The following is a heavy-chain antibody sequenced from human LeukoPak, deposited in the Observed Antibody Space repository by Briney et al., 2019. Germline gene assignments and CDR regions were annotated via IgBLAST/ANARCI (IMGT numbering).Heavy chain of an antibody. CDR3: ARGGAGIAAAKDYYYYYMDV. CDR1: KFTFSTYW. J-gene: IGHJ6*03. CDR2: IKQDGSEK. V-gene: IGHV3-7*04. D-gene: IGHD6-13*01. Sequence: PGGSLRLSCAASKFTFSTYWMSWVRQAPGKGLEWVANIKQDGSEKYYVDSVKGRFTISRDNAKNSLYLQMNSLRAEDTAVYYCARGGAGIAAAKDYYYYYMDVWGKGTTVTVSS.